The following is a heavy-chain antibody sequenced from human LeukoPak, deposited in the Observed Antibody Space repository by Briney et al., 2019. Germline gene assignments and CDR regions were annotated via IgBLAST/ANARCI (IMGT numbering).Heavy chain of an antibody. Sequence: PGRPLRLSCAASGFTFNSYDMHWVRQAPGKGLEWVSIIYTGGTTHYADSLNDRFTISRDDSINTLYLQMNSLRAEDTAVYYCARDSSSYYFDYWGQGTLVTVSS. CDR3: ARDSSSYYFDY. V-gene: IGHV3-66*01. CDR1: GFTFNSYD. J-gene: IGHJ4*02. CDR2: IYTGGTT. D-gene: IGHD6-6*01.